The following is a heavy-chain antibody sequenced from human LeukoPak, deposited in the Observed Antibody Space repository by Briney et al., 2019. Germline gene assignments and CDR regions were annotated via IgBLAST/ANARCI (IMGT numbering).Heavy chain of an antibody. V-gene: IGHV1-2*02. CDR1: GYTFTGYY. CDR2: INPNSGGT. D-gene: IGHD5-18*01. Sequence: GASVKVSCKASGYTFTGYYMHWVRQAPGQGLEWMGWINPNSGGTNYAQKFQGRVTMTRDTSISTAYMELSRLRSDDTAVYYCARVLTRGYSYSRAGYWGQGTLVTVSS. CDR3: ARVLTRGYSYSRAGY. J-gene: IGHJ4*02.